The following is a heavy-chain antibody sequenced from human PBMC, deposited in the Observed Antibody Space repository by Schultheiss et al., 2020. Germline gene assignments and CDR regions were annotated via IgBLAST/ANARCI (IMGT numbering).Heavy chain of an antibody. CDR2: IIPIFGTA. Sequence: SVKVSCKASGYTFTSYYMHWVRQAPGQGLEWMGGIIPIFGTANYAQKFQGRVTITADKSTSTAYMELSSLRSEDTAVYYCARGVLRGSYHAPWGQGTLVTVSA. CDR3: ARGVLRGSYHAP. D-gene: IGHD1-26*01. J-gene: IGHJ5*02. V-gene: IGHV1-69*06. CDR1: GYTFTSYY.